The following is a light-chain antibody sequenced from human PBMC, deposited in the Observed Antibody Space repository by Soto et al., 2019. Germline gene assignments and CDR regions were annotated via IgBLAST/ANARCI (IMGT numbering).Light chain of an antibody. CDR3: ASWDDVLHGPL. CDR1: TSNFGTKT. CDR2: RTD. V-gene: IGLV1-44*01. Sequence: QSVLTQPPSASGTPGQKVTISCSGNTSNFGTKTVSWYQQLPGAAHKLLIYRTDQLSSGVPDRFSGSKSGTSASLAISVLRSQDEAYYFCASWDDVLHGPLFGGGTKLTVL. J-gene: IGLJ2*01.